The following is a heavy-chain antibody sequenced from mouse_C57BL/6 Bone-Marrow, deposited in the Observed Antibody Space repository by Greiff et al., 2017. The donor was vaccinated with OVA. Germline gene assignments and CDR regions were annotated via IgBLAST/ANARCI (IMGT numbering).Heavy chain of an antibody. J-gene: IGHJ2*01. CDR2: IWSDGST. V-gene: IGHV2-6*03. D-gene: IGHD1-1*01. CDR1: GFSLTSYG. Sequence: VQLVESGPGLVAPSQSLSITCTVSGFSLTSYGVHWVRQPPGKGLEWLVVIWSDGSTTYNSALKSRLSISKDNSKSQVFLKMNSLQTDDTAMYYCARPPPYYGSSRLYYFDYWGQGTTLTVSS. CDR3: ARPPPYYGSSRLYYFDY.